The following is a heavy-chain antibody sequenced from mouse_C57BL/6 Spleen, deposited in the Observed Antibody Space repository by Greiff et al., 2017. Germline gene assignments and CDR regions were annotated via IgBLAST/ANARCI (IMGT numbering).Heavy chain of an antibody. CDR1: GYAFSSSW. CDR3: ARSGGIVRDYFDY. V-gene: IGHV1-82*01. D-gene: IGHD2-5*01. J-gene: IGHJ2*01. CDR2: IYPGDGDT. Sequence: VQLQQSGPELVKPGASVKISCKASGYAFSSSWMNWVKQRPGKGLEWIGRIYPGDGDTNYNGKFKGKATLTADKSSRTAYMQLSSLTSDDSAVYFCARSGGIVRDYFDYWGQGTTLTVSS.